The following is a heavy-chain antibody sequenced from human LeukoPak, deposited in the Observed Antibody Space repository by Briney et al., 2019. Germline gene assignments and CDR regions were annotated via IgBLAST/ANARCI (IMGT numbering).Heavy chain of an antibody. CDR1: GGPFTTYY. V-gene: IGHV4-59*08. D-gene: IGHD6-13*01. CDR3: ARQYSTNWYDDRGWFDP. CDR2: IYHSGST. J-gene: IGHJ5*02. Sequence: TSGTLSLTCAVYGGPFTTYYWSWIRQPPGKGLQWIGSIYHSGSTSYNPSLKSRVTISVDTSKNQFSLKLSSVTAADTAFYYCARQYSTNWYDDRGWFDPWGQGTLVTVSS.